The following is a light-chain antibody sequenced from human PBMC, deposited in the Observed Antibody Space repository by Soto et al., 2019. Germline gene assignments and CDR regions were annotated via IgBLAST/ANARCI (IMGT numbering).Light chain of an antibody. CDR1: QSIRSNY. CDR2: GAF. V-gene: IGKV3-20*01. CDR3: QQYNNWPAIT. J-gene: IGKJ5*01. Sequence: EIVLTHSPGTLSLSPGERATLSCRASQSIRSNYLAWYQQKPGQAPRFLIYGAFSRATGIPDRFSGSGSGTDFTLTISRLEPEDFAVYYCQQYNNWPAITFGQGTRLEIK.